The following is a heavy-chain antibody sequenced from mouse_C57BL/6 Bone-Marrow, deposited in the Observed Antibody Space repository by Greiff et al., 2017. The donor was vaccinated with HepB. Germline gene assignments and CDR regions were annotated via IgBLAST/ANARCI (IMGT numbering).Heavy chain of an antibody. D-gene: IGHD1-1*01. V-gene: IGHV5-4*01. Sequence: EVQLVESGGGLVKPGGSLKLSCAASGFTFSSYAMSWVRQTPEKRLEWVATISDGGGYTYYPDNVKGRFTISRDNAKNNLYLQMSHLKSEDTAMYYCARDTSAVVATDWYFDVWGTGTTVTVSS. J-gene: IGHJ1*03. CDR2: ISDGGGYT. CDR1: GFTFSSYA. CDR3: ARDTSAVVATDWYFDV.